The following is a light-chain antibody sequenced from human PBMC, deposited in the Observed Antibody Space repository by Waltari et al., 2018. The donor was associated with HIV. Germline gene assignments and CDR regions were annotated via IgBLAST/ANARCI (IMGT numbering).Light chain of an antibody. V-gene: IGKV6-21*01. CDR1: QSIGSN. CDR2: YAS. CDR3: HQSSSLPHT. Sequence: EIVLTQSPDVQSVTPKENVTITCRASQSIGSNLLRYQQKPDQSPKLLIKYASRSFSGVPSRFSGSGSGTDFTLTSSRLEAEDAATYYCHQSSSLPHTFGQGTKLEIK. J-gene: IGKJ2*01.